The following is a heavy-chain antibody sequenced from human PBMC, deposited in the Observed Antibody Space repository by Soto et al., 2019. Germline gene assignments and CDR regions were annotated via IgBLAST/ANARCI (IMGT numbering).Heavy chain of an antibody. CDR2: ISAYNGNT. CDR1: GYTFTSYG. D-gene: IGHD2-15*01. V-gene: IGHV1-18*01. J-gene: IGHJ4*02. Sequence: ASVKVSCKASGYTFTSYGISWVRQAPGQGLEWMGWISAYNGNTNYAQKLQGRVTMTTDTSTSTAYMELRSLRSDDTAVYYCAKDQVRVVVAAAFDYWGQGTLVTVSS. CDR3: AKDQVRVVVAAAFDY.